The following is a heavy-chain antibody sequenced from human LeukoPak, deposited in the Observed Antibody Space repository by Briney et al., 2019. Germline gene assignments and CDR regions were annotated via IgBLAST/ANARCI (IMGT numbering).Heavy chain of an antibody. J-gene: IGHJ4*02. CDR3: AKGGLWFGELSAY. CDR2: IRYDGSNK. D-gene: IGHD3-10*01. CDR1: GFTFSSYG. V-gene: IGHV3-30*02. Sequence: PGGSLSLSCAASGFTFSSYGMHWVRQAPGKGLEWVAFIRYDGSNKYYADSVKGRFTISRDNSKNTLYLQMNSLRAEDTAVYYCAKGGLWFGELSAYWGQGTLVTVSS.